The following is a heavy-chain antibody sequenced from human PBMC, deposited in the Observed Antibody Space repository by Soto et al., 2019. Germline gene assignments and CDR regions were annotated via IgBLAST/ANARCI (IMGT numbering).Heavy chain of an antibody. D-gene: IGHD4-17*01. Sequence: PGGSLRLSCAASGFTFSSYAMSWVRQAPGKGPEWVSIITSDGRTYYADSVKGRFAISRDNSKNTVYLQMNSLRAEDTAVYYCAKDYSTVTTDPLSVVLFDYWGQGALVTVSS. CDR3: AKDYSTVTTDPLSVVLFDY. CDR2: ITSDGRT. J-gene: IGHJ4*02. V-gene: IGHV3-23*01. CDR1: GFTFSSYA.